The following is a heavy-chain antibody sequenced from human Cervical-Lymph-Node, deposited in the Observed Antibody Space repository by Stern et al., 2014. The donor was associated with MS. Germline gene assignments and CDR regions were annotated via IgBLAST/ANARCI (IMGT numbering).Heavy chain of an antibody. V-gene: IGHV3-30*04. CDR3: AREGPSAVFFDF. CDR2: ISYDGTKK. CDR1: RFTFSSYG. D-gene: IGHD2-2*01. J-gene: IGHJ4*02. Sequence: QVQLVQSGGGVVQPGRSLRLSCAASRFTFSSYGLHWVRQAPGKGLEWVALISYDGTKKYYAESVKGRFSISRDNSRNMLYLQMNRLRDYGTAAYFCAREGPSAVFFDFWGQGTLLTVSS.